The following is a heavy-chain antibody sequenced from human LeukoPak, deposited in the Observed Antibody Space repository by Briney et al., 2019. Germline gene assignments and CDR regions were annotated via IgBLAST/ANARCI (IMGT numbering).Heavy chain of an antibody. CDR2: ISYDGSNK. V-gene: IGHV3-30*03. D-gene: IGHD1-14*01. CDR1: GFTFSSYG. J-gene: IGHJ6*02. Sequence: GGSLRLSCAASGFTFSSYGMHWVRQAPGKGLEWVAVISYDGSNKYYADSVKGRFTISRDNSKNTLYLQMNSLRAEDTAVYYCARKTGTELVYYGMDVWGQGTTVTVSS. CDR3: ARKTGTELVYYGMDV.